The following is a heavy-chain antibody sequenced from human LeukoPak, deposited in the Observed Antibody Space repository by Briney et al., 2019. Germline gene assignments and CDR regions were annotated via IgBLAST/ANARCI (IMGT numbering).Heavy chain of an antibody. Sequence: ASVKVSCKASGYTFTGYYMHWVRQAPGQGLEWMGWINPNSGGTNYAQKFQGRATMTRDTSISTAYMELSRLRSDDTAVYYCARVGCSGGSCYLYYFDYWGQGTLVTVSS. D-gene: IGHD2-15*01. CDR1: GYTFTGYY. CDR3: ARVGCSGGSCYLYYFDY. CDR2: INPNSGGT. V-gene: IGHV1-2*02. J-gene: IGHJ4*02.